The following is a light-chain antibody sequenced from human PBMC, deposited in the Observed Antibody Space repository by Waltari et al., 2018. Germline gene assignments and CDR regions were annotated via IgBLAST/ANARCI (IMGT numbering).Light chain of an antibody. CDR3: QVWDGNNDVGV. Sequence: SYVLTQPPSVSVAPGETASVTCGGDSIGSKSVHWYQQKPGQAPVLVIYYDSERPSGIPERVSGSNCGDTATLTLSRVEVGDEADYYCQVWDGNNDVGVFGGGTKLTVL. CDR2: YDS. CDR1: SIGSKS. J-gene: IGLJ3*02. V-gene: IGLV3-21*04.